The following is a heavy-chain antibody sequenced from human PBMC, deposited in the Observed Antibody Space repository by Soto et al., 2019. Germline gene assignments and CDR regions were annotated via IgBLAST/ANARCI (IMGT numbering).Heavy chain of an antibody. Sequence: ASVKVSCKASGYTFTSYYMHWVRQAPGQGLEWMGIINPSGGSTSYAQKFQGRVTMTRDTSTSTVYMELSSLRSEDTAVYYCAGESPYYDFWSGYHVGGKDVWGQGTTVTVSS. CDR2: INPSGGST. CDR3: AGESPYYDFWSGYHVGGKDV. V-gene: IGHV1-46*01. D-gene: IGHD3-3*01. J-gene: IGHJ6*02. CDR1: GYTFTSYY.